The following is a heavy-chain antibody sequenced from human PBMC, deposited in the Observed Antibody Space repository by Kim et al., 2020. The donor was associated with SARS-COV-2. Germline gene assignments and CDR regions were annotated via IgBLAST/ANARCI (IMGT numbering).Heavy chain of an antibody. Sequence: TNYNPSLKSRVTISVDTSKNQFSLKLSSVTAADTAVYYCARDGSGYEFDYWGQGTLVTVSS. D-gene: IGHD5-12*01. CDR2: T. V-gene: IGHV4-59*01. CDR3: ARDGSGYEFDY. J-gene: IGHJ4*02.